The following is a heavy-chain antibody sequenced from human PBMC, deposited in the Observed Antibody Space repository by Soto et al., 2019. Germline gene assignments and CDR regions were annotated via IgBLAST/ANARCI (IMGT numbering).Heavy chain of an antibody. CDR2: IYPGDSDT. CDR3: ARGYCSSNSCFVGRANYGMDV. Sequence: GESLKFSSKGSGYSFTSYWIGWVRQMPGKGLEWMGIIYPGDSDTRYSPSFQGQVTISADKSISTAYLQWSRLKASDTAMYYCARGYCSSNSCFVGRANYGMDVWGQGTTVTVSS. D-gene: IGHD2-2*01. CDR1: GYSFTSYW. V-gene: IGHV5-51*01. J-gene: IGHJ6*02.